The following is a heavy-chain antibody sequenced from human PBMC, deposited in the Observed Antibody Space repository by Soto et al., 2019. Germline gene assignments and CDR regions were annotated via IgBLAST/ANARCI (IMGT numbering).Heavy chain of an antibody. CDR1: GGSISSYY. D-gene: IGHD6-13*01. CDR3: ARERLAAAGTEPLGY. V-gene: IGHV4-59*01. CDR2: IYYSGST. J-gene: IGHJ4*02. Sequence: SETLSLTCTVSGGSISSYYWSWIRQPPGKGLEWIGYIYYSGSTNYNPSLKSRVTISVDTSISTAYMELSRLRSDDTAVYYCARERLAAAGTEPLGYWGQGTLVTVSS.